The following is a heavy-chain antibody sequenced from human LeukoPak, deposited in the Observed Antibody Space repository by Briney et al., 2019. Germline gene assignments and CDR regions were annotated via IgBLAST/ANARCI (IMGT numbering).Heavy chain of an antibody. J-gene: IGHJ4*02. CDR2: ISSSSSYI. D-gene: IGHD5-12*01. Sequence: PGGSLRLSCAASGFTFSSYSMNWVRQAPGKGLEWVSSISSSSSYIYYADSVKGRFTISRDNAKNSLYLQMNSLRAEDTAVYYCAGGGGYDLYFDYWGQGTLVTVSS. V-gene: IGHV3-21*01. CDR1: GFTFSSYS. CDR3: AGGGGYDLYFDY.